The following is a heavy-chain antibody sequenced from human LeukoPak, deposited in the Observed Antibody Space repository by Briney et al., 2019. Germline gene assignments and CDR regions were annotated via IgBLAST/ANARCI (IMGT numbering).Heavy chain of an antibody. V-gene: IGHV4-34*01. Sequence: SETLSLTCAVYGGSFSGYYWSWIRQPPGKGLEWIGEINHSGSTNYNPSLKSRVTISVATSKNQFSLKLSSVTAADTAVYYCAASSPDSNYVLDDAFDIWGQGTMVTVSS. CDR1: GGSFSGYY. CDR2: INHSGST. J-gene: IGHJ3*02. D-gene: IGHD4-11*01. CDR3: AASSPDSNYVLDDAFDI.